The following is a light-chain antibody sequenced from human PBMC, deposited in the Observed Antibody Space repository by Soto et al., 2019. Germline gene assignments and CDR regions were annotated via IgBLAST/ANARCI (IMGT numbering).Light chain of an antibody. V-gene: IGKV1-39*01. CDR3: QQSSSPPLT. CDR2: AAY. CDR1: QNIDTY. J-gene: IGKJ4*01. Sequence: DIQMTQSPSSLSASVGDRVTITCRASQNIDTYLNWYQQKSGKAPNLLIYAAYPLQSGGPSRFSGSGYWTDFTLPIRSRQHEDFATYVCQQSSSPPLTFGGGAKVEIK.